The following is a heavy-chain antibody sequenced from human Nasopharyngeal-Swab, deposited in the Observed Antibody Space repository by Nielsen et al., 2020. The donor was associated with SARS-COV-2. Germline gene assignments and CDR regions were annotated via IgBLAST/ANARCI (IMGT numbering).Heavy chain of an antibody. CDR1: GGSISSYY. CDR3: ARDAGSPLRYFDWPLMDV. Sequence: SETLSLTCTVSGGSISSYYWSWIRQPPGKGLEWIGYIYYSGSTNYNPSLKSRVTISVDTSKNQFSLKLSSVTAADTAMYYCARDAGSPLRYFDWPLMDVWGQGTTVTVSS. J-gene: IGHJ6*02. V-gene: IGHV4-59*13. CDR2: IYYSGST. D-gene: IGHD3-9*01.